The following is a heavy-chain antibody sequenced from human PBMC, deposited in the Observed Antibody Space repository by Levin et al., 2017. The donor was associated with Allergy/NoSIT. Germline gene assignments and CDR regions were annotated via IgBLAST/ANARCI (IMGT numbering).Heavy chain of an antibody. CDR2: ISYDGSRK. V-gene: IGHV3-30*03. Sequence: GESLKISCAASGFTFRNYGMHWVRQAPGKGLEWVAVISYDGSRKYYADSVNGRFTISRDNSKNTLYLQMNRLRAEDTAVYYCVPGSYYQIDAFDIWGQGTMVIVSS. D-gene: IGHD3-10*01. CDR3: VPGSYYQIDAFDI. CDR1: GFTFRNYG. J-gene: IGHJ3*02.